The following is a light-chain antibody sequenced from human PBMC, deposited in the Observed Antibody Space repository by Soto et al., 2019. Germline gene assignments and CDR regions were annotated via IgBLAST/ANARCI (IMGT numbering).Light chain of an antibody. CDR1: QSVVSSY. CDR2: AAS. J-gene: IGKJ5*01. Sequence: EIVLTQSPGTLSLSPGERATLSCRASQSVVSSYLAWYQQKPGQAPRLLIYAASSRATGIPDRFSGSGSGTDFTLTISRLEPEDFAVYFCQQYGYSLTMTFGQGTRLEIK. CDR3: QQYGYSLTMT. V-gene: IGKV3-20*01.